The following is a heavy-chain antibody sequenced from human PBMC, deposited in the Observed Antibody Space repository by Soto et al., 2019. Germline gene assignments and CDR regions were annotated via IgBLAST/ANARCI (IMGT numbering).Heavy chain of an antibody. D-gene: IGHD4-17*01. J-gene: IGHJ3*01. Sequence: ASVKVSCKASGGNFRSESINWVRQAPGQGLEWMGGIIAYNGNTNYAQKLQGRVTMTTDTSTSTAYMELRSLRVEDTAMYTCATDYGDNGGGAFDLWGPGTMVTVSS. CDR3: ATDYGDNGGGAFDL. CDR1: GGNFRSES. V-gene: IGHV1-18*01. CDR2: IIAYNGNT.